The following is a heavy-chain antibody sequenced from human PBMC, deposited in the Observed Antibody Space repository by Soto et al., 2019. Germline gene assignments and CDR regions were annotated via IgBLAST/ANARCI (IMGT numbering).Heavy chain of an antibody. D-gene: IGHD6-19*01. J-gene: IGHJ4*02. V-gene: IGHV1-18*01. CDR1: GYTFTSYG. CDR3: ARDRSGYSSGWYYFDY. CDR2: ISAYNGNT. Sequence: ASVKVSFKASGYTFTSYGISWVRQAPGQGLEWMGWISAYNGNTNYAQKLQGRVTMTTDTSTSTAYMELRSLRSDDTAVYYCARDRSGYSSGWYYFDYWGQGTLVTVSS.